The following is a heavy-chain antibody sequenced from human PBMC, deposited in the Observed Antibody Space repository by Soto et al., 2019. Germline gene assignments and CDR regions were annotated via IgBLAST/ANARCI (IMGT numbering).Heavy chain of an antibody. D-gene: IGHD1-1*01. CDR1: GASISGFY. J-gene: IGHJ5*02. Sequence: SETLSLTCTVSGASISGFYCSWIRKSAGKGLEWIGRIYATGTTDYNPSLKSRVMMSVDTSKKQFSLKLRSVTAADTAVYYCVRDGTKTLREWFDPWGQGISLTVSS. CDR2: IYATGTT. CDR3: VRDGTKTLREWFDP. V-gene: IGHV4-4*07.